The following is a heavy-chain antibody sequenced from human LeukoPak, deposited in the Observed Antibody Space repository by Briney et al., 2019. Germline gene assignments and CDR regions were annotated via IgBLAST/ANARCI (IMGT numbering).Heavy chain of an antibody. CDR2: ISGSGGNT. V-gene: IGHV3-11*04. J-gene: IGHJ4*02. Sequence: GGSLRLSCAASGFTFSDYYMSWIRQAPGKGLEWVSAISGSGGNTYYADSVKGRFTISRDNAKNSLYLQMNSLRAEDTAVYYCARAVWDSSGHLFDYWGQGTLVTVSS. D-gene: IGHD3-22*01. CDR3: ARAVWDSSGHLFDY. CDR1: GFTFSDYY.